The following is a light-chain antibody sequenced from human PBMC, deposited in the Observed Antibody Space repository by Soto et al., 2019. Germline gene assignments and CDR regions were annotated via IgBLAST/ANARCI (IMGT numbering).Light chain of an antibody. CDR1: QSISIW. V-gene: IGKV1-5*03. J-gene: IGKJ5*01. Sequence: DIQMTQSPSTLSASVGDRVTITCRASQSISIWLAWYQQKPGKAPKILIYKASSLESGVPSRFSGSGSETELTLTISRLQPDDFATYFCHSRAFGQGTRLEIK. CDR3: HSRA. CDR2: KAS.